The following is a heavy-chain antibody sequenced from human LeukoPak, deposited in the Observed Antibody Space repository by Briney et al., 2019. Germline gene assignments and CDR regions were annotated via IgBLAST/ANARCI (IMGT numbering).Heavy chain of an antibody. CDR1: GYTFTSYY. V-gene: IGHV1-46*01. J-gene: IGHJ4*02. CDR3: AREREILQPFDY. Sequence: ASVKVSCKASGYTFTSYYMHWVRQAPGQGLEWMGTINPSGGSTSYAQKFQGRVTMTRDMSTSTVYMELSSLRSEDTAVYYCAREREILQPFDYWGQGTLVTASS. CDR2: INPSGGST. D-gene: IGHD1-26*01.